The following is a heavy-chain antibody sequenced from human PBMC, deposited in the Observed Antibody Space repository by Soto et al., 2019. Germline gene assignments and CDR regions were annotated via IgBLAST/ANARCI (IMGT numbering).Heavy chain of an antibody. CDR3: ARLFTVTTDYYFGMDV. D-gene: IGHD3-10*01. Sequence: VQLRESGPGLVKPSETLSLSCIVSGVSITGSYWSWVRQPAGKRLEWIGRIHSDGSSNYNPSLNGRLTMSLDRSKNQFSLNLRSVTAADTAIYFCARLFTVTTDYYFGMDVWGQGTTLTVSS. V-gene: IGHV4-4*07. CDR1: GVSITGSY. J-gene: IGHJ6*02. CDR2: IHSDGSS.